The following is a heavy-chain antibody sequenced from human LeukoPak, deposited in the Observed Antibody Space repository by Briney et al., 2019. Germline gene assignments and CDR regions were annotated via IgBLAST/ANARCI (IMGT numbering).Heavy chain of an antibody. D-gene: IGHD3-22*01. CDR3: ARATEPYEDSSPFDY. Sequence: SETLSLTCTVSGGSISSSSYYWGWIRQPPGKGLEWIGSIYYSGSTYYNPSLKSRVTISVDTSKNQFSLKLSSVTAADTAVYYCARATEPYEDSSPFDYWGQGTLVTVSS. J-gene: IGHJ4*02. V-gene: IGHV4-39*07. CDR2: IYYSGST. CDR1: GGSISSSSYY.